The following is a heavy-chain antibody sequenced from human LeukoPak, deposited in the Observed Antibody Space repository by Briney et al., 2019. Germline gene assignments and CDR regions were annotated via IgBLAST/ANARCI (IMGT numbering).Heavy chain of an antibody. CDR3: ARDANAFWSGYSDY. Sequence: SETLSLTCTVSGGSISSYYWSWIRQPPGKGLECIGYIYYSGSTNYNPSLKSRVTISVDTSKNQLSLKLSSVTAADTAVYYCARDANAFWSGYSDYWGQGTLVTVSS. CDR1: GGSISSYY. D-gene: IGHD3-3*01. J-gene: IGHJ4*02. V-gene: IGHV4-59*12. CDR2: IYYSGST.